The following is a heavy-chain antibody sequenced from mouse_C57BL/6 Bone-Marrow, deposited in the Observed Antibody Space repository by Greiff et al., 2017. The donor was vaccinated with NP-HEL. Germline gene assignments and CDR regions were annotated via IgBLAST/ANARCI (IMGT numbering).Heavy chain of an antibody. V-gene: IGHV1-22*01. CDR1: GYTFTVYN. CDR2: INPNNGGT. D-gene: IGHD2-4*01. J-gene: IGHJ3*01. Sequence: VQLQQSGPELVKPGASVKMSCKASGYTFTVYNMHWVKQSHGKSLEWIGYINPNNGGTSYNQKFKGKATLTVNKSSSTAYMELRSLTSEDSAVYYCARNAYDYDAWFAYWGQGTLVTVSA. CDR3: ARNAYDYDAWFAY.